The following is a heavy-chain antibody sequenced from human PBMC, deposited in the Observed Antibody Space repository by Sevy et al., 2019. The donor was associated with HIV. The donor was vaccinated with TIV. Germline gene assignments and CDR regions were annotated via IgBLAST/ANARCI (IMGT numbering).Heavy chain of an antibody. J-gene: IGHJ4*02. CDR3: AKDPSEYSSGWYHY. V-gene: IGHV3-23*01. CDR1: GFTFSSYA. CDR2: ISGSGGST. Sequence: GGSLRLSCAASGFTFSSYAMSWVRQAPGKGLEWVSAISGSGGSTYYADSVKDRFTISRDNSKNTLYLQMNSLRAEDTAVYYCAKDPSEYSSGWYHYWGQGTLVTVSS. D-gene: IGHD6-19*01.